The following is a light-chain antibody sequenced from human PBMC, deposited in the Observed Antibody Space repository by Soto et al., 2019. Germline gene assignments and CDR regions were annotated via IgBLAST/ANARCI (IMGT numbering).Light chain of an antibody. V-gene: IGKV1-13*02. CDR1: QGISSA. J-gene: IGKJ3*01. CDR2: DAS. CDR3: QQFNSYPRT. Sequence: AIQLTQSPSSPSASVGDRVTITCRASQGISSALAWYQQKPGQAPKLLIYDASSLESGVPSRFSGSGSGTDFTLTISSLQPEDFATYYCQQFNSYPRTFGPGTKVDIK.